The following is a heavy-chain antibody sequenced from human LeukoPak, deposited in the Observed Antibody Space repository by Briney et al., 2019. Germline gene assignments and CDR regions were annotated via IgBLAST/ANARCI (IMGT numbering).Heavy chain of an antibody. J-gene: IGHJ4*02. CDR1: GGSIGTNY. Sequence: PSETLSLTCSVSGGSIGTNYWSWIRQVPGKGLEWIGYSSYSGSSNYNPSLKSRVTISVDTSKTQFSLYLNSVTAADTAVYYCARSDTHHIHSSSWYFDYWGQGTLVTVSS. D-gene: IGHD6-13*01. CDR3: ARSDTHHIHSSSWYFDY. V-gene: IGHV4-59*01. CDR2: SSYSGSS.